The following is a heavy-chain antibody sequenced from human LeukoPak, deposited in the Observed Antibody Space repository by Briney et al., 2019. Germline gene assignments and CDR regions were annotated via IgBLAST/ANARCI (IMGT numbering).Heavy chain of an antibody. CDR3: AKSPVSSCRGSFCYPFDY. J-gene: IGHJ4*02. V-gene: IGHV3-74*01. Sequence: EAGGSLRLSCAASGFTFSSSWMHWVRQAPGKGLVWVSRIISDGSSTNYADSVKGRFTISRDNAKNTLHLQMNSLRAEDTAVYFCAKSPVSSCRGSFCYPFDYWGQGNLVTVSS. D-gene: IGHD2-15*01. CDR2: IISDGSST. CDR1: GFTFSSSW.